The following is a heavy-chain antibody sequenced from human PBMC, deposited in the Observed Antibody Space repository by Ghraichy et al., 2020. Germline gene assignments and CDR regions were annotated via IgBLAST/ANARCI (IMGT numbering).Heavy chain of an antibody. Sequence: SETLSLTCTVSGGSISSSSYFWGWIRQPPGKGLEWIGSIYYYGNTYYNPSLKSRVTISVDTSKNQFSLKLSSVTAADTAVYYCARHENIVVVTAARAFDIWGQGTRVTVSS. V-gene: IGHV4-39*01. J-gene: IGHJ3*02. D-gene: IGHD2-21*02. CDR2: IYYYGNT. CDR1: GGSISSSSYF. CDR3: ARHENIVVVTAARAFDI.